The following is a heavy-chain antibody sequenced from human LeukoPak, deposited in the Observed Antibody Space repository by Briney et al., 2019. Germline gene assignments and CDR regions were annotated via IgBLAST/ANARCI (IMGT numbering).Heavy chain of an antibody. CDR1: GYTFTSYF. D-gene: IGHD7-27*01. J-gene: IGHJ4*02. CDR2: FSPSGGST. CDR3: ARESPGDFDY. Sequence: ASVKVSCKASGYTFTSYFMHWVRQAPGQGLEWMGIFSPSGGSTSFAQRFQGRVTMTRDTSTSTVYMELRSLRSDDTAVYYCARESPGDFDYWGQGTLVTVSS. V-gene: IGHV1-46*01.